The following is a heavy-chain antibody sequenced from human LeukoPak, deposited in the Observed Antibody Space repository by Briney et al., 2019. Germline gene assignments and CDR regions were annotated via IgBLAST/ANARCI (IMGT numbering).Heavy chain of an antibody. CDR2: IYTSGST. CDR3: ARERGVYYYYYYMDV. CDR1: GGSISSGSYY. J-gene: IGHJ6*03. Sequence: SETLSLTCTVSGGSISSGSYYWSWIRQPAGKGLEWIGRIYTSGSTNYNPSLKSRVTISVDTSKNQFSLKLSSVTSADTAVYYWARERGVYYYYYYMDVWGKGTTVTVSS. D-gene: IGHD2-8*01. V-gene: IGHV4-61*02.